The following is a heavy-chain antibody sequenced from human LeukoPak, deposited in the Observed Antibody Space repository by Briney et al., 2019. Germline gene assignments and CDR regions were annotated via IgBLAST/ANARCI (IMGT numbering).Heavy chain of an antibody. V-gene: IGHV3-21*01. Sequence: GGSLRLSCAASGFTFISYSMNWVRQAPGKGLEWVSSISSSSSYIYYADSVKGRFTISRDNAKNSLYLQMNSLRAEDTDVYYCARGIGDGYNYPAAYWGQGPLLPVSS. CDR1: GFTFISYS. CDR3: ARGIGDGYNYPAAY. D-gene: IGHD5-24*01. CDR2: ISSSSSYI. J-gene: IGHJ4*02.